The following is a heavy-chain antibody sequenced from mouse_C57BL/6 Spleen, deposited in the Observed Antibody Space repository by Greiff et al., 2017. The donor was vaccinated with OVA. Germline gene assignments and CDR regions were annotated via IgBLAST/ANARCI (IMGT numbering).Heavy chain of an antibody. V-gene: IGHV1-82*01. CDR2: IYPGDGDT. CDR3: ARQAGRAMDY. Sequence: QVQLKESGPELVKPGASVKISCKASGYAFSSSWMNWVKQRPGKGLEWIGRIYPGDGDTNYNGKFKGKATLTADKSSSTAYMQLSSLTSEDSAVYFCARQAGRAMDYWGQGTSVTVSS. CDR1: GYAFSSSW. J-gene: IGHJ4*01.